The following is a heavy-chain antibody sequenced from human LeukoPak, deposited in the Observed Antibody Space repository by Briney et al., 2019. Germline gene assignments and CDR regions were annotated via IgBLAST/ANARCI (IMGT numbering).Heavy chain of an antibody. Sequence: PSETLSLTCTVSGGSISSYYWSWIRQPPGKGLEWIGYISYSGSTNYNPSLKSRVTISVDTSKNQLSLKLNSVTAADTAVYYCARDGSTTVPNWGQGTLVTVSS. D-gene: IGHD4-17*01. CDR2: ISYSGST. V-gene: IGHV4-59*01. CDR3: ARDGSTTVPN. CDR1: GGSISSYY. J-gene: IGHJ4*02.